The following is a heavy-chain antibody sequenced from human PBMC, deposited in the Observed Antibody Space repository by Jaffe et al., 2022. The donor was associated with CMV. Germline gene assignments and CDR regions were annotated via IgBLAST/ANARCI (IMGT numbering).Heavy chain of an antibody. Sequence: EVQLVESGGGLVQPGGSLRLSCAASGFTFSSYWMSWVRQAPGKGLEWVANIKQDGSEKYYVDSVKGRFTISRDNAKNSLYLQMNSLRAEDTAVYYCAREAQPYYDFWSGYPPTLDVWGKGTTVTVSS. J-gene: IGHJ6*04. CDR2: IKQDGSEK. CDR1: GFTFSSYW. V-gene: IGHV3-7*03. D-gene: IGHD3-3*01. CDR3: AREAQPYYDFWSGYPPTLDV.